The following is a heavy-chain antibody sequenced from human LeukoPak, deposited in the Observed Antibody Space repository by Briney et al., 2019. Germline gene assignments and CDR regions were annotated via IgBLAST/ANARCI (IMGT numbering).Heavy chain of an antibody. D-gene: IGHD3-3*02. V-gene: IGHV3-23*01. Sequence: GGSLRLSCAASGFSFSIYAMSWVRQAPGAGLEWVSAISSSAANTYYAGSVKGRFTISRDNSKNSLYLRMDSLRAEDTALYYCARDRLGPSFSVSHFDLWGQGTLVTVSS. CDR3: ARDRLGPSFSVSHFDL. J-gene: IGHJ4*02. CDR2: ISSSAANT. CDR1: GFSFSIYA.